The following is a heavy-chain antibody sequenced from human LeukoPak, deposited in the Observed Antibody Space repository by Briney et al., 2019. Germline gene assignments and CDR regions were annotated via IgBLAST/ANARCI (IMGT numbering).Heavy chain of an antibody. CDR3: AKALSIAARLAFDN. J-gene: IGHJ4*02. D-gene: IGHD6-6*01. V-gene: IGHV3-33*06. Sequence: GGSLRLSCAASGFTFSSYGMHWVRQAPGKGLEWVAVIWYDGSNKYYADSVKGRFTISRDNSKNTLYLQMNSLRAEDTAVYYCAKALSIAARLAFDNWGQGTLATVSS. CDR2: IWYDGSNK. CDR1: GFTFSSYG.